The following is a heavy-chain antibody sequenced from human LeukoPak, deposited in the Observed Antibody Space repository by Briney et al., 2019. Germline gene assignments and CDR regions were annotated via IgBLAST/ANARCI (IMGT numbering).Heavy chain of an antibody. CDR3: ARSHMYGDYGEDI. J-gene: IGHJ3*02. CDR1: GFTFNTYG. D-gene: IGHD4-17*01. V-gene: IGHV3-48*04. CDR2: INSVGGTT. Sequence: GSPRLSCAASGFTFNTYGMNWFRQAPGRGLEWISYINSVGGTTFYADSVKGRFTISRDNANNTLYLQMNSLRAEDAATYYCARSHMYGDYGEDIWGHGTVVAVSS.